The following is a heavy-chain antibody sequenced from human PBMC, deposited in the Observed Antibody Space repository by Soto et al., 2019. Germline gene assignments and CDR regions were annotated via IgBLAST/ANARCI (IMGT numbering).Heavy chain of an antibody. V-gene: IGHV1-2*02. CDR2: INPSSGRT. CDR3: AREDADRGSFDY. Sequence: ASVKVSCKASGYTFTDSYIHWIRQTPGQRLEWMGWINPSSGRTHFAPKFHGRVTLTRDTAISTVYLDLSGLRSDDTAVYYCAREDADRGSFDYWGQGTLVTVSS. J-gene: IGHJ4*02. CDR1: GYTFTDSY.